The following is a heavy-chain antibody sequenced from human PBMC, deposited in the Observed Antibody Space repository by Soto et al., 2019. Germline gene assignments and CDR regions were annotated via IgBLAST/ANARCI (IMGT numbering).Heavy chain of an antibody. CDR1: GFSLSTSEVA. V-gene: IGHV2-5*04. CDR3: VRVSRGYYGFDY. CDR2: IYWDDDK. Sequence: QITLKESGPTLVKPTQTLTLTCTFSGFSLSTSEVAVGWIRQPPGKALEWVALIYWDDDKRYSPSLKSRLTITKDPSKKQLVLTMTIMDPVDTGRYYCVRVSRGYYGFDYWGQGTLVTVSS. J-gene: IGHJ4*02. D-gene: IGHD3-22*01.